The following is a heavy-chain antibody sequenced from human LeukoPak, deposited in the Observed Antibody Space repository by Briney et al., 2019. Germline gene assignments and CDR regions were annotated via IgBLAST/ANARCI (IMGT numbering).Heavy chain of an antibody. J-gene: IGHJ4*02. CDR1: GFTFSDYW. V-gene: IGHV3-7*03. CDR3: AREYCSGGTCYAPGY. Sequence: GGSLRLSCAASGFTFSDYWMTWVRQTPGKTLEWMATINQSGRDKYYVPSVEGRFTLSRDNAKNSLYLQMNNLKAEDTAIYYCAREYCSGGTCYAPGYWGQGTLVTVSS. CDR2: INQSGRDK. D-gene: IGHD2-15*01.